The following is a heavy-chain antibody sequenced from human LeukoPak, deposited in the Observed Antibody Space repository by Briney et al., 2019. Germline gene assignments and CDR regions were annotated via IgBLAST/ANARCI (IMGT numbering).Heavy chain of an antibody. D-gene: IGHD1-20*01. CDR1: GFSLSSYA. CDR3: ANDVYNWNVPHAFDI. V-gene: IGHV3-23*01. J-gene: IGHJ3*02. Sequence: PGGSLRLSCATSGFSLSSYAMSWVRQALGKGLEWVSAISGSGGSTYYADSVKGRFTISRDNSKNTLYLQMNSLGAEDTAVYYCANDVYNWNVPHAFDIWGQGTMVTVSS. CDR2: ISGSGGST.